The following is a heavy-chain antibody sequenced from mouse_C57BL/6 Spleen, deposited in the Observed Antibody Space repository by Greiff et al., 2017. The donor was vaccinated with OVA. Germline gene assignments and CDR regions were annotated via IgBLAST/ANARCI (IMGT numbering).Heavy chain of an antibody. CDR1: GFTFSSYA. CDR2: ISSGGDYI. J-gene: IGHJ3*01. V-gene: IGHV5-9-1*02. D-gene: IGHD3-2*02. CDR3: TRDLDSSGSAWFAY. Sequence: EVQLVESGEGLVKPGGSLKLSCAASGFTFSSYAMSWVRQTPEKRLEWVAYISSGGDYIYYADTVKGRFTISRDNARNTLYLQMSSLKSEDTAMYYCTRDLDSSGSAWFAYWGQGTLVTVSA.